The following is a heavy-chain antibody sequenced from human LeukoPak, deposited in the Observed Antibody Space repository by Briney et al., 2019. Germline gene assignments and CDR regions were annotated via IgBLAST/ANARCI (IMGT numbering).Heavy chain of an antibody. CDR3: ARAPFWAGYLNY. CDR1: GGSISSYY. J-gene: IGHJ4*02. D-gene: IGHD3/OR15-3a*01. CDR2: IYYSGST. V-gene: IGHV4-59*01. Sequence: KPSETLSLTCTVSGGSISSYYWSWIRQPPGKGLEWIGYIYYSGSTNYNPSLKGRVTISVDTSKNQFSLKLSSVTAADTAVYYCARAPFWAGYLNYWGQGTLVTVSS.